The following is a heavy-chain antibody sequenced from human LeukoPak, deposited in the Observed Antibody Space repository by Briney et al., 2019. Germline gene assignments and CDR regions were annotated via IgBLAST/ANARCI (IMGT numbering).Heavy chain of an antibody. D-gene: IGHD3-22*01. CDR2: IYYSRST. CDR1: GGSVSSSNYY. Sequence: SETLSLTCSVSGGSVSSSNYYWVWVRQAPGKGLEWIGNIYYSRSTHYSPSLKSRVTISVDTSKNQFSLKLSSVTAADTAVYYCARGLSMIVVVVHDWYLDLWGRGTLVTVSS. CDR3: ARGLSMIVVVVHDWYLDL. V-gene: IGHV4-39*01. J-gene: IGHJ2*01.